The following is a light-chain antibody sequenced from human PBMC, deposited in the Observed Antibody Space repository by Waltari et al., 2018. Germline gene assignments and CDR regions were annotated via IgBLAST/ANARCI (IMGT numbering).Light chain of an antibody. CDR1: QTIGSS. J-gene: IGKJ2*01. V-gene: IGKV6-21*01. CDR3: QHSATLPYT. Sequence: EIMLTQSPDFQSVTPKEKVTITCRASQTIGSSLHGYQQKPDQSPKLLIKYASQSFSGVSSRFNGSGSGRDFTLTINALEGEDVATYYCQHSATLPYTFGQGTKLEMK. CDR2: YAS.